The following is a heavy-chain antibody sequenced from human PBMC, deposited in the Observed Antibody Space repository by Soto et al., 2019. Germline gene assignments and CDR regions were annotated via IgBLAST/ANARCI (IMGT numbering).Heavy chain of an antibody. CDR3: SRSNFVVTALDQ. V-gene: IGHV1-3*05. CDR1: GYTFTSYA. D-gene: IGHD2-21*02. Sequence: QVQLVQSGAEEKKPGASVKVSCKASGYTFTSYAMHWVRQAPGQRLEWMGWINAGNGNTKYSQKFQGRVTITRDTSAGQAYMELSSLRSEEPAWYYCSRSNFVVTALDQWGQGNLVNVSS. CDR2: INAGNGNT. J-gene: IGHJ4*02.